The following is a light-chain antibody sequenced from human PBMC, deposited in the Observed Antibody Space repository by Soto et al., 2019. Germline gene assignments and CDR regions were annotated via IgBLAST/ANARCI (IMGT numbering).Light chain of an antibody. V-gene: IGKV1-27*01. CDR3: QKYITA. Sequence: DIQMTQSPSSLSASVGDRVTITCRASQGISNYLAWYQQKPGKVPKLLIYAASTLQSGVPSRFSGSGSVTDFTLTIIGLQPEDVATYYCQKYITAFGAGTKVDIK. CDR1: QGISNY. CDR2: AAS. J-gene: IGKJ3*01.